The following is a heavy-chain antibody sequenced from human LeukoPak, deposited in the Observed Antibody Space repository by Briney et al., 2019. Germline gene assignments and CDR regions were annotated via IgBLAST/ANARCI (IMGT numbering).Heavy chain of an antibody. D-gene: IGHD3-22*01. J-gene: IGHJ3*02. CDR3: ARSRYTDYYDSSGYYYVGRAFDI. V-gene: IGHV4-31*03. Sequence: PSQTLSLTCTVSGGSISSGGYYWSWIRQHPGKGLEWIGYIYYSGSTYYNPSLKSRVTISVDTSKNQFSLKLSSVTAADTAVYYCARSRYTDYYDSSGYYYVGRAFDIWGQGTMVTVSS. CDR1: GGSISSGGYY. CDR2: IYYSGST.